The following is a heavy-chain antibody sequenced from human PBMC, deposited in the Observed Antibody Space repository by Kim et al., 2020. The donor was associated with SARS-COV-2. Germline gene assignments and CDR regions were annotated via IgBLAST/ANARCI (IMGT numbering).Heavy chain of an antibody. CDR3: ARHAAARYYFDY. D-gene: IGHD6-13*01. J-gene: IGHJ4*02. V-gene: IGHV4-39*01. Sequence: SYNPSLKSRVTISVDTSQNQFSLKLSSVTAADTAVYYCARHAAARYYFDYWGQGTLVTVSS.